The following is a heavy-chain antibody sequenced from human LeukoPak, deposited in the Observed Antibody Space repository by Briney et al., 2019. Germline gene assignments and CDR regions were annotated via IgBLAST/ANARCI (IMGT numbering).Heavy chain of an antibody. V-gene: IGHV3-48*03. Sequence: GGSLRLSCAAPGFTFSNYEMNWVRQAPGKGLEWVSYISSSGSTIYYADSVKGRFTISRDNDKNSLYLQMNSLRAEDTAVYYCARASSYTWPAGYWGQGTLVTVSS. D-gene: IGHD5-12*01. J-gene: IGHJ4*02. CDR3: ARASSYTWPAGY. CDR2: ISSSGSTI. CDR1: GFTFSNYE.